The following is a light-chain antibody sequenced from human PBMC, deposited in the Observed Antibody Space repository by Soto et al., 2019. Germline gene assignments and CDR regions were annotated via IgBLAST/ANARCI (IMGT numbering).Light chain of an antibody. CDR2: DVS. J-gene: IGLJ2*01. CDR3: TLYTSRNVV. V-gene: IGLV2-18*01. Sequence: QSALTQPPSVSGSPGQSVTISCTGTSSDIGSYNRVAWYQQAPGTAPKVMIYDVSNRPSGVPDRFSGSKSGNTASLTISGLQAEDEADYYCTLYTSRNVVFGGGTKLTVL. CDR1: SSDIGSYNR.